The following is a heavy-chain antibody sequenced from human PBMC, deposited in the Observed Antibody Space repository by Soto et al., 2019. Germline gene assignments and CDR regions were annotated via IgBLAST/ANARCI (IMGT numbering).Heavy chain of an antibody. CDR3: ARDKDREQLGGNYYYTLDV. V-gene: IGHV1-69*12. J-gene: IGHJ6*02. D-gene: IGHD1-1*01. CDR1: GDTFDTFA. CDR2: IIPIFRTP. Sequence: QVQLVQSGAEVVKSGSSVKVSCKASGDTFDTFAISWVRQAPGQGLEWMGGIIPIFRTPDYGQKFQGRVTITADESTSTAYMELSSLRSEDTALYYCARDKDREQLGGNYYYTLDVWGQGTTVTVSS.